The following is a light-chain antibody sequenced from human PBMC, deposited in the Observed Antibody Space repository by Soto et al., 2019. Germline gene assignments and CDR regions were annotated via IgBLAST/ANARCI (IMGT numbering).Light chain of an antibody. CDR2: AAS. Sequence: EIVLTQSPGTLSLSPGERATLSCRASQSVSSSYLAWYQQKPGQAPRLVIYAASSRANGIPDRFSGSGSGTDFTLTISRLEPEESAEYYYQQYGSSPQTFGQGTKVEIK. J-gene: IGKJ1*01. CDR1: QSVSSSY. V-gene: IGKV3-20*01. CDR3: QQYGSSPQT.